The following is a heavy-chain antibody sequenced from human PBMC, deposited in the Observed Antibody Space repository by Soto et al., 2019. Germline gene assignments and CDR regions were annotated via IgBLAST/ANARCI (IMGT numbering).Heavy chain of an antibody. CDR1: GFTFSNSA. Sequence: GGSLRLSCAASGFTFSNSAMTWVRQTPGKGLEWVSAISGSGGSRYYADSVKGRFTIFRDNSKNTLYLQMNSLRAEDTAVYYCAKDRSYYGSGSYPNWFDPWGQGTLVTVSS. CDR3: AKDRSYYGSGSYPNWFDP. J-gene: IGHJ5*02. D-gene: IGHD3-10*01. CDR2: ISGSGGSR. V-gene: IGHV3-23*01.